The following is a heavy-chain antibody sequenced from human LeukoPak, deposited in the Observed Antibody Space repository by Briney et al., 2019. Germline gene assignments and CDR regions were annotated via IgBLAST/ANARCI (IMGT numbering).Heavy chain of an antibody. CDR3: ASRPADTTWYGVFDY. J-gene: IGHJ4*02. Sequence: SETLSLTCTVSGASFNSDDQYWNWIRQSPGKGLEWIGYIFNTGNTNYNPSLASRVTMSVDTSRAQFFLRLSPVTAADTAIYYCASRPADTTWYGVFDYWSQGTLVTVSS. CDR1: GASFNSDDQY. CDR2: IFNTGNT. D-gene: IGHD3-10*01. V-gene: IGHV4-61*08.